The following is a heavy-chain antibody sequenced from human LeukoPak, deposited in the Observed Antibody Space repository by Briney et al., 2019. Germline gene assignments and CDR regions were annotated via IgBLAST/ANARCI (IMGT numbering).Heavy chain of an antibody. CDR2: INPNSGGT. CDR1: GYTFTGYY. V-gene: IGHV1-2*02. J-gene: IGHJ6*03. D-gene: IGHD6-13*01. CDR3: ARELKQQLNYYYYMDV. Sequence: ASVKVSCKASGYTFTGYYMHWVRQAPGQGLEWMGWINPNSGGTNYAQKFQGRVTMTRDTSISTAYMELSRLRSDDTAVYYCARELKQQLNYYYYMDVWGKGTTVTVSS.